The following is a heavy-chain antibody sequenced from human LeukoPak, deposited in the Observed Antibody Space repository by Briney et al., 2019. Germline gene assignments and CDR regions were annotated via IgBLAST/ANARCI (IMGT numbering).Heavy chain of an antibody. CDR1: GFTFSIYE. J-gene: IGHJ4*02. D-gene: IGHD2-8*02. V-gene: IGHV3-48*03. Sequence: GVSLTLSCVASGFTFSIYEMNWVREARGKGLEWLLYIGSSDSTTHYAESVKGRFTISRDNAKNSLYLQMKSLRAEDTAVYYCARESTDFYYYDSWGQGTLVTVSS. CDR3: ARESTDFYYYDS. CDR2: IGSSDSTT.